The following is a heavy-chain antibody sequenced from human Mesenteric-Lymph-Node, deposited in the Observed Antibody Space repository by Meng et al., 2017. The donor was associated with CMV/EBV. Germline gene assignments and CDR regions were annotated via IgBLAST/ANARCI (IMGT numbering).Heavy chain of an antibody. D-gene: IGHD2-2*01. CDR1: GFTFSSYG. V-gene: IGHV3-30*02. J-gene: IGHJ3*02. CDR2: IRYDGSNK. Sequence: GESLKISCAASGFTFSSYGMHWVRQAPGKGLEWVAFIRYDGSNKYYADSVKGRFTISRDNSKNTLYLQMNSLRAEDTAVYYCAMDMEDIVVVPAAYGDAFDIWGQGTIVTVSS. CDR3: AMDMEDIVVVPAAYGDAFDI.